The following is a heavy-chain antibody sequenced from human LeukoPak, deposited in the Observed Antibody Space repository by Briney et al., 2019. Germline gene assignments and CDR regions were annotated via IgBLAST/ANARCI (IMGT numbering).Heavy chain of an antibody. CDR1: GYTFTSYG. J-gene: IGHJ6*02. D-gene: IGHD3-22*01. CDR2: ISAYNGNT. Sequence: ASVKVSCKASGYTFTSYGISWVRQAPGQGLEWMGWISAYNGNTNYAQKLQGRVTMTTDTSTSTAYMELRSLRSDDTAVYYCARDPWYYYDSSGYYYDGLLYYYYGMDVWGQGTTVTASS. CDR3: ARDPWYYYDSSGYYYDGLLYYYYGMDV. V-gene: IGHV1-18*01.